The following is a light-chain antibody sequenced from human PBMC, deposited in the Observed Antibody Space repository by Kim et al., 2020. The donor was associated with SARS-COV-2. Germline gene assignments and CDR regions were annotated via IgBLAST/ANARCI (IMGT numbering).Light chain of an antibody. Sequence: QSVLTQSPSASGSPGQSVTISCTGTSSDVGGYNYVSWYQQHPGKAPKLMIYEVSKRPSGVPDRFSGSKSGNTASLTVSVLQAEDEADYYCSSYAGSNNLVFGGGTQLTVL. CDR3: SSYAGSNNLV. V-gene: IGLV2-8*01. J-gene: IGLJ2*01. CDR1: SSDVGGYNY. CDR2: EVS.